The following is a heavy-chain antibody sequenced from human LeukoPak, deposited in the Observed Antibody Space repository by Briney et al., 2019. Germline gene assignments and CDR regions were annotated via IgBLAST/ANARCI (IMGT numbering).Heavy chain of an antibody. CDR3: ARAIMSTYCSSTSCYGYWYFDL. J-gene: IGHJ2*01. D-gene: IGHD2-2*01. V-gene: IGHV3-13*05. CDR1: GFTFSSYD. Sequence: GGSLRLSCAASGFTFSSYDMHWVRQATGKGLEWVSAIGTAGDPYYPGSVKGRFTISRENAKNSLYLQMNSLRAGDTAVYYCARAIMSTYCSSTSCYGYWYFDLWGRGTLVTVSS. CDR2: IGTAGDP.